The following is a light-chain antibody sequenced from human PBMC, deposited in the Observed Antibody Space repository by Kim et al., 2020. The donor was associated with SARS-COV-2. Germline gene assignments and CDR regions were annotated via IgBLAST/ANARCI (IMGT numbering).Light chain of an antibody. Sequence: DIQMTQSPSSLSASVGDRITITCQASQDIRKSLNWFQQKPGKAPKLLIHDASELEIGVSSRFSGSGSETDFTFTIYTLRPEDIAMYYCHQYNYLPYTFGGGTKVDIK. CDR3: HQYNYLPYT. V-gene: IGKV1-33*01. J-gene: IGKJ4*01. CDR2: DAS. CDR1: QDIRKS.